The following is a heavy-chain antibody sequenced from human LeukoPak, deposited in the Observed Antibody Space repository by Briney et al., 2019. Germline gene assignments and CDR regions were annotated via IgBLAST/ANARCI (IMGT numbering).Heavy chain of an antibody. V-gene: IGHV4-39*01. D-gene: IGHD6-19*01. Sequence: SETLSLTCTVSGGSISSSRYWWGWIRQPPGKGLEWIGSIYYSGSTYYNPSLKSRVTISVDTSKNQFSLKLSSVTAADTAVHYCATSTAVAGRGSGYFASWGQGTLVTVSS. CDR2: IYYSGST. J-gene: IGHJ4*02. CDR3: ATSTAVAGRGSGYFAS. CDR1: GGSISSSRYW.